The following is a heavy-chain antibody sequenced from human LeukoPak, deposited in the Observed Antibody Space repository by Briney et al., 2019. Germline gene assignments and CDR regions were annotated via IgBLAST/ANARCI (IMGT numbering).Heavy chain of an antibody. CDR1: GFTFSSYA. CDR2: ISSNGGST. CDR3: ARSLRSDTAMVVLFDY. D-gene: IGHD5-18*01. V-gene: IGHV3-64*01. Sequence: GGSLRLSCAASGFTFSSYAMHWVRQAPGKGLEYVSAISSNGGSTYYANSVKGRFTISRDNSKNTLYLQMGSLRAEDMAVCYCARSLRSDTAMVVLFDYWGQGTLVTVSS. J-gene: IGHJ4*02.